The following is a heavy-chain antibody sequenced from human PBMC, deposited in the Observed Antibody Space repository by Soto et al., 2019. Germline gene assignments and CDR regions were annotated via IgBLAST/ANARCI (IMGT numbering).Heavy chain of an antibody. V-gene: IGHV4-31*03. J-gene: IGHJ5*02. CDR2: IYYSGST. Sequence: SETLSLTCTVSGGSISSGGYYWSWIRQHPGKGLEWIGYIYYSGSTYYNPSLKSRVTISVDTSKNQFSLKLSSVTAADTAVYYCARYSYESWFDPWGQGTLVTVSS. D-gene: IGHD5-18*01. CDR3: ARYSYESWFDP. CDR1: GGSISSGGYY.